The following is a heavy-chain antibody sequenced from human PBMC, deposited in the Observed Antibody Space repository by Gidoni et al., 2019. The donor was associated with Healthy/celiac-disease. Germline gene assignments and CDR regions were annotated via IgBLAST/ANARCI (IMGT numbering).Heavy chain of an antibody. Sequence: QVQLVESGGGVVQPGRSLRLSCSASGFTFSSYGMHWVRQAPGKGLEWVAVISYDGSNKYYADSVKGRFTISRDNSKNTLYLQMNSLRAEDTAVYYCAKDMGIAVAGIGDGMDVWGQGTTVTVSS. CDR2: ISYDGSNK. D-gene: IGHD6-19*01. V-gene: IGHV3-30*18. CDR1: GFTFSSYG. CDR3: AKDMGIAVAGIGDGMDV. J-gene: IGHJ6*02.